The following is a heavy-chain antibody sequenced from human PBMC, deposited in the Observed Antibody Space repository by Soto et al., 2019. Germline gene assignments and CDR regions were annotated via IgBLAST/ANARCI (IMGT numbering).Heavy chain of an antibody. Sequence: GESLKISCKGSGYSFTSYWISWVRQMPGKGLEWMGRIDPSDSYTNYSPSFQGHVTISADKSISTAYLQWSSLKASDTAMYYCARDITMVRGVIPYGMDVWGQGTTVTVSS. CDR2: IDPSDSYT. V-gene: IGHV5-10-1*01. CDR1: GYSFTSYW. J-gene: IGHJ6*02. D-gene: IGHD3-10*01. CDR3: ARDITMVRGVIPYGMDV.